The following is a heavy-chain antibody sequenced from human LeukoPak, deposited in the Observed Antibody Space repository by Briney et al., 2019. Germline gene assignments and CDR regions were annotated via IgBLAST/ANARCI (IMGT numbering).Heavy chain of an antibody. Sequence: EASVKVSCKASGYTFTSYDINWVRQATGQGLEWMGWMNPNSGNTGYAQKFQGRVTMTRNTSISTAYMELSSLRSEDTAVYYCAKAKEWRGYSYGTTDYWGQGTLVTVSS. D-gene: IGHD5-18*01. CDR1: GYTFTSYD. V-gene: IGHV1-8*01. J-gene: IGHJ4*02. CDR3: AKAKEWRGYSYGTTDY. CDR2: MNPNSGNT.